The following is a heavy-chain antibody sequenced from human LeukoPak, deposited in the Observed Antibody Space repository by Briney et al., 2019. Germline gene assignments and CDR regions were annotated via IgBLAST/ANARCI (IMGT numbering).Heavy chain of an antibody. CDR1: GFTFSSYG. Sequence: GGSLRLSCAASGFTFSSYGMHWVRQAPGKGLEWVAVIWYDGSNKYYADSVKGRFTISRDNSKNTLYLQVNSLRAEDTAVYYCAKDGGDIVVVVAAPGYFDYWGQGTLVTVSS. CDR3: AKDGGDIVVVVAAPGYFDY. D-gene: IGHD2-15*01. CDR2: IWYDGSNK. V-gene: IGHV3-30*02. J-gene: IGHJ4*02.